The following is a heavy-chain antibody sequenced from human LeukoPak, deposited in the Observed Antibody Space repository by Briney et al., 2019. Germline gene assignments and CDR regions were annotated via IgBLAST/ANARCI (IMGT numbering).Heavy chain of an antibody. D-gene: IGHD2-2*01. J-gene: IGHJ3*02. CDR2: ISAYNGNT. CDR3: ARVDCSSTSCYRLNAFDAFDI. Sequence: SVKVSCKASGYTFTSYGISWVRQAPGQGLEWMGWISAYNGNTNYAQKLQGRVTMTTDTSTSTAYMELRSLRSDDTAVYYCARVDCSSTSCYRLNAFDAFDIWGQGTMVTVSS. CDR1: GYTFTSYG. V-gene: IGHV1-18*01.